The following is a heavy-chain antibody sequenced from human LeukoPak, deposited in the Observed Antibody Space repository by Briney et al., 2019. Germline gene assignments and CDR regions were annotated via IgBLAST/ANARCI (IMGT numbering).Heavy chain of an antibody. D-gene: IGHD6-13*01. J-gene: IGHJ1*01. CDR2: IYYSRST. CDR3: ARGSSWYSEYFQH. Sequence: PSETLSLTCTVSGGSISSYYWSWIRQPPGKGLEWIGYIYYSRSTNYNPSLKSRVTISVDTSKNQFSLKLSSVTAADTAVYYCARGSSWYSEYFQHWGQGILVTVSS. CDR1: GGSISSYY. V-gene: IGHV4-59*01.